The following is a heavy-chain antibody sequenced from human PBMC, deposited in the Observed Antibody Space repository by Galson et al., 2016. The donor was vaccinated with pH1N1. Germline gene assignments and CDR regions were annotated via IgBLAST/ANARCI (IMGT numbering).Heavy chain of an antibody. CDR2: MYYSGSS. D-gene: IGHD3-10*01. CDR1: GDSISSSSYY. Sequence: TLSLTCTVSGDSISSSSYYWGWIRQPPGKGLEWIGSMYYSGSSYYNPSLKSRVTISVDTSKNQFSLKLSSVTAADTAVYYCVRRVVGELLGNWFDPWGQGTLVTVSS. CDR3: VRRVVGELLGNWFDP. J-gene: IGHJ5*02. V-gene: IGHV4-39*01.